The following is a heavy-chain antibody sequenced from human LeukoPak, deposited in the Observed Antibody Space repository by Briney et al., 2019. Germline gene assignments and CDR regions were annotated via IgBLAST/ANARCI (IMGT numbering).Heavy chain of an antibody. CDR3: ARDSFDSRGYWYYFDY. CDR2: IYYSGST. J-gene: IGHJ4*02. CDR1: GGSISSYY. V-gene: IGHV4-59*12. D-gene: IGHD3-22*01. Sequence: SETLSLTCTVSGGSISSYYRSWIRQPPGKGLEWIGYIYYSGSTNYNPSLKSRVTISVDTSKNQFSLKLSSVTAADTAVYYCARDSFDSRGYWYYFDYWGQGILVTVSS.